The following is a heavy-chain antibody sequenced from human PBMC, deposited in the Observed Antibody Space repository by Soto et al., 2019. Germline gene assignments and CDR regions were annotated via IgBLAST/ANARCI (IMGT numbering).Heavy chain of an antibody. CDR1: GDSISSGNHY. J-gene: IGHJ5*02. V-gene: IGHV4-30-4*01. Sequence: LTCTVSGDSISSGNHYWSWIRQPPGEGLEWIGYIFYSGTAYYNPSLKSRLTISVDTSKNQFSLKLSSVTAADTAVYYCARTDYGTAYFDPWGQGSLVTVSS. CDR2: IFYSGTA. CDR3: ARTDYGTAYFDP. D-gene: IGHD3-10*01.